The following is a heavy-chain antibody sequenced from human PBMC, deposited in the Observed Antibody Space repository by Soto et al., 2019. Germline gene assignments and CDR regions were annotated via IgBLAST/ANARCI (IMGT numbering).Heavy chain of an antibody. Sequence: SETLSLTCTVSGGSISSYYWSWIRQPPGKGLEWIGYIYYSGSTNYNPSLKSRVTISVDTSKNQFSLKLSSVTAADTAVYYCARDKRGLHLDYWGQGTLVTVSS. D-gene: IGHD3-10*01. CDR1: GGSISSYY. J-gene: IGHJ4*02. CDR2: IYYSGST. CDR3: ARDKRGLHLDY. V-gene: IGHV4-59*01.